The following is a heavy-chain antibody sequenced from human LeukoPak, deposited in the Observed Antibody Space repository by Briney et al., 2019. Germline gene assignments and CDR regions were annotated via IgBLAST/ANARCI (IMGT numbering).Heavy chain of an antibody. V-gene: IGHV1-2*02. J-gene: IGHJ4*02. CDR1: GYTFTGYY. D-gene: IGHD2-2*01. CDR3: ARISSLGGYFDY. CDR2: INPNSGGT. Sequence: ASVKVSCKASGYTFTGYYMHWVRQAPGQGLEWMGWINPNSGGTNYAQKFQGRVTMTRDTSISTAYMELSRLRSDDTAVYYCARISSLGGYFDYWGQGTLVTVSS.